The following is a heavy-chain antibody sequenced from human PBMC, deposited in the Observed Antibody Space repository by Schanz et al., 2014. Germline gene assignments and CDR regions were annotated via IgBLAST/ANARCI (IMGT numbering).Heavy chain of an antibody. CDR1: GYTFTSHG. D-gene: IGHD5-18*01. CDR3: TRGGYSYALSAFDI. J-gene: IGHJ3*02. Sequence: QVQLVQSGAEVKKPAASVKVSCKASGYTFTSHGISWVRQAPGQGLEWMGWITAYNGDTNYALKLQGRVTMTTDTSTGTAYMELRSLRSDDTALYYCTRGGYSYALSAFDIWGQGTMVTVSS. V-gene: IGHV1-18*01. CDR2: ITAYNGDT.